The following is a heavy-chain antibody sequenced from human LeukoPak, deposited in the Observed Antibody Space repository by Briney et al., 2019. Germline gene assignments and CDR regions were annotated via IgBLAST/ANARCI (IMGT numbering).Heavy chain of an antibody. V-gene: IGHV1-2*02. CDR3: ARASYGSSYYFDY. J-gene: IGHJ4*02. D-gene: IGHD5-18*01. Sequence: GASVKVSCKASGYTFTGYYMHWVRQAPGQGLEWMGWINPNSGGTNYAQKFQGRVTMTRDTSISTAYMELSRLRSDDTAVYYCARASYGSSYYFDYWGQGTLVTVSS. CDR2: INPNSGGT. CDR1: GYTFTGYY.